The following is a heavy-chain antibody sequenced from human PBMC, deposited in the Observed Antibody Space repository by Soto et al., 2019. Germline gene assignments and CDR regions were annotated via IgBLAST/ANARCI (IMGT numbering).Heavy chain of an antibody. D-gene: IGHD3-22*01. V-gene: IGHV4-4*02. J-gene: IGHJ4*02. CDR3: ARTYDSSGYFPAEFDY. Sequence: QVQLQESGPGLVKPSGTLSLTCTVSGGSISSSNWWNWVRQPPGKGLEWIGEIYHSGSPNYNPSLKSRVTISVDESKNQFSLKVSSVTAADTAVDYCARTYDSSGYFPAEFDYWGQGTLVTVSS. CDR2: IYHSGSP. CDR1: GGSISSSNW.